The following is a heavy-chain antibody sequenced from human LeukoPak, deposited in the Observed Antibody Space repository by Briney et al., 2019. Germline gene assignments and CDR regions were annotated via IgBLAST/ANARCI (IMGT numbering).Heavy chain of an antibody. D-gene: IGHD4-17*01. CDR1: GFTFSSFW. CDR2: VNGDGSST. Sequence: GGSLRLSCAASGFTFSSFWMHWVRQAPGKGLAWVSRVNGDGSSTTYADSVKGRFTISRDSAKNTVYLQMNSLRAEDTAVYYCARPQHGDLYAFDIWGHGTMVTVSS. J-gene: IGHJ3*02. V-gene: IGHV3-74*01. CDR3: ARPQHGDLYAFDI.